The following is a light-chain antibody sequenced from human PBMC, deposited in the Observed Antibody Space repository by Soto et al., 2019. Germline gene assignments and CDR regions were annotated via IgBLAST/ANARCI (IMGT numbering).Light chain of an antibody. V-gene: IGKV3-20*01. Sequence: DIVFSQSPGTLSLSPGERATLSCRASQSVSSSYLAWYQQKPGQAPRLLIYGASSRATGIPDRFSGSGSGTDFTLTISRLEPEDFAVYYCQQYGSSPRTFAQGTKV. CDR3: QQYGSSPRT. CDR2: GAS. CDR1: QSVSSSY. J-gene: IGKJ1*01.